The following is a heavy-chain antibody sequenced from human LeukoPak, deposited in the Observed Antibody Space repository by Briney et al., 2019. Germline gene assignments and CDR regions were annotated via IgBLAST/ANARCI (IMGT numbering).Heavy chain of an antibody. CDR1: GFTVSSSY. CDR3: AKTGGPWD. CDR2: IYRDGST. J-gene: IGHJ4*02. V-gene: IGHV3-53*01. D-gene: IGHD7-27*01. Sequence: PGGSLRLSCAASGFTVSSSYMTWVRQAPGEGLEWVSVIYRDGSTYYADSVKGRFTISRDNSKNTLYLQMNSLRAEDTAVYYCAKTGGPWDWGQGALVTVS.